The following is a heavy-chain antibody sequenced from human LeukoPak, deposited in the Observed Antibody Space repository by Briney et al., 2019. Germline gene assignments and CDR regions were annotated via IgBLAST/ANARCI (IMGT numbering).Heavy chain of an antibody. CDR1: GFTFNSYA. CDR2: ISGSGGST. Sequence: PGGSLRLSCAASGFTFNSYAMYWVRQAPGKGLEWVSAISGSGGSTYYADSVKGRFTISRDNSKNTLHLQMNSLRAEDTAVYYCAKLAAEGTDYWGQGTLVTVSS. J-gene: IGHJ4*02. V-gene: IGHV3-23*01. D-gene: IGHD6-13*01. CDR3: AKLAAEGTDY.